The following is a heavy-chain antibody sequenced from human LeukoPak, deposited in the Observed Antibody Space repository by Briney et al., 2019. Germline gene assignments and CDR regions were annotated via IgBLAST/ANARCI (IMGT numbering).Heavy chain of an antibody. V-gene: IGHV4-59*08. CDR3: VRHFGSTQDYFDF. CDR1: GGSISGYY. D-gene: IGHD3-16*01. J-gene: IGHJ4*02. CDR2: IYNSGTS. Sequence: PSETLSLTCTVSGGSISGYYWTWIRQPPGKGLDWVANIYNSGTSNYNPSLRSRLTISVDTSKNQVSLRLTSVTAADTAIYYCVRHFGSTQDYFDFWGQGIRVTVSS.